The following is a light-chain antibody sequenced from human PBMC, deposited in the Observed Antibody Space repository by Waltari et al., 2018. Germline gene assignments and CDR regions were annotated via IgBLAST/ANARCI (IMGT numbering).Light chain of an antibody. Sequence: EIVMTQSPATLPMSPGERATLSCRASQSISNNLAGYQQRPGQAPRLLIHGASTRATGIPARFSGSGSGTEFTLTISSLQSEDFAVYYCQQYNKWPPRTFGQGTKLEIK. J-gene: IGKJ2*01. CDR3: QQYNKWPPRT. CDR2: GAS. CDR1: QSISNN. V-gene: IGKV3-15*01.